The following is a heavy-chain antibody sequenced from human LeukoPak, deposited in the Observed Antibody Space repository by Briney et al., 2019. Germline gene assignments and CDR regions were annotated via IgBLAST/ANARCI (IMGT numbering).Heavy chain of an antibody. CDR3: ARDREGLGGATYDY. CDR1: GGSISSSNW. CDR2: IYHSGST. J-gene: IGHJ4*02. V-gene: IGHV4-4*02. Sequence: PSETLSLTCAVSGGSISSSNWWSWVRQPPGKGLEWIGEIYHSGSTNYNPSLKSRVTISVDKSKNQFSLKLSSVTAADTAVYYCARDREGLGGATYDYWGQGTLVTVSS. D-gene: IGHD1-26*01.